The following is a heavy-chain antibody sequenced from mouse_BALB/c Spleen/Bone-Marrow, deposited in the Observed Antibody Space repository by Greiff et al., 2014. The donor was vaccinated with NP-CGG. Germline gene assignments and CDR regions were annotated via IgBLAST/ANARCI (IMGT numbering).Heavy chain of an antibody. CDR1: GFSLTSYG. CDR3: ARNKNDYDGTLAY. CDR2: IWSGGST. V-gene: IGHV2-4-1*01. D-gene: IGHD2-4*01. J-gene: IGHJ3*01. Sequence: VQLQQSRPGLVQPSQSLSITCTVSGFSLTSYGVHWVRQSPGKGLEWLGVIWSGGSTDYNAAFISRLSISKDNSKSQVFFKMNSLQADDTAIYYCARNKNDYDGTLAYWGQGTLVTVSA.